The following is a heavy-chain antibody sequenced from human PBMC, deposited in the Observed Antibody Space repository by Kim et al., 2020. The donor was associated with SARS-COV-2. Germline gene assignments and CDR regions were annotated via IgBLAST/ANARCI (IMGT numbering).Heavy chain of an antibody. V-gene: IGHV3-7*01. J-gene: IGHJ4*02. D-gene: IGHD3-10*01. CDR3: ARDLTEVRGVIITFAPLDY. CDR2: IKQDGSEK. CDR1: GFTFSSYW. Sequence: GGSLRLSCAASGFTFSSYWMSWVRQAPGKGLEWVANIKQDGSEKYYVDSVKGRFTISRDNAKNSLYLQMNSLRAEDTAVYYCARDLTEVRGVIITFAPLDYWGQGTLVTVSS.